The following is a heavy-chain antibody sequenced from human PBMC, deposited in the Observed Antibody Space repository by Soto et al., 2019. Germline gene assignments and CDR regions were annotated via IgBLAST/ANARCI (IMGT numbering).Heavy chain of an antibody. CDR3: AKTFLARYCSSSTCYDPADYFDY. J-gene: IGHJ4*02. CDR2: INNAGDNI. Sequence: GGSLRLSCAASGFTFNNYAMSWVRQAPGKGLEWVSSINNAGDNIYYADSVKGRFTISRDNSKSTLYLQMNSLRAEDTAVYYCAKTFLARYCSSSTCYDPADYFDYWGQGTLVTVSS. V-gene: IGHV3-23*01. CDR1: GFTFNNYA. D-gene: IGHD2-2*01.